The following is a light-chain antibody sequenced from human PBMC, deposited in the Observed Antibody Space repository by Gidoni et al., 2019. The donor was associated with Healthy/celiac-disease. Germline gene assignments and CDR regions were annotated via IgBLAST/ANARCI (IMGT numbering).Light chain of an antibody. J-gene: IGLJ2*01. CDR1: ALPKQY. CDR2: KDS. V-gene: IGLV3-25*02. Sequence: SYELTQPPSVSVSPGQTARITCSGAALPKQYAYWYQQKPGQAPVLVIYKDSERPSGIPERFSGSSSGTTGTVTISGVQAADEADYYCQSADSSGTVVFGGGTKLTVL. CDR3: QSADSSGTVV.